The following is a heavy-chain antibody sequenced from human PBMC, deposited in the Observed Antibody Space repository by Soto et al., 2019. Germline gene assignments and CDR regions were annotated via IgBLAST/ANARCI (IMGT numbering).Heavy chain of an antibody. J-gene: IGHJ4*02. Sequence: PSETLSLTCAVYGGSFSGYYWSWIRQPPGKGLEWIGEINHSGSTYYNPSLKSRVTISVDTSKNQFSLKLSSVTAADTAVYYCARGGIQLWLTPYYFDYWGQGTLVTVSS. CDR2: INHSGST. D-gene: IGHD5-18*01. V-gene: IGHV4-34*01. CDR3: ARGGIQLWLTPYYFDY. CDR1: GGSFSGYY.